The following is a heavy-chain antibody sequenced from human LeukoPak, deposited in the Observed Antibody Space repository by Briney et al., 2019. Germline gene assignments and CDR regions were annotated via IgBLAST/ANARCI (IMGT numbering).Heavy chain of an antibody. J-gene: IGHJ4*02. Sequence: GGSLRLSCAASGFTFSSYSMNWVRQAPGKGLEWVSSISSSSYIYYADSVKGRFTISRDNAKNSLYLQMNSLRVEDMALYYCAKALGGSITPPFDYWGRGTLVTVSS. D-gene: IGHD2-2*01. CDR2: ISSSSYI. V-gene: IGHV3-21*04. CDR1: GFTFSSYS. CDR3: AKALGGSITPPFDY.